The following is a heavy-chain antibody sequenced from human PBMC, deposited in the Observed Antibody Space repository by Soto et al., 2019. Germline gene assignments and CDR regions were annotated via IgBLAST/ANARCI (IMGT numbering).Heavy chain of an antibody. CDR2: IHPSGDT. Sequence: QVQLQQWGAGLLKPSETLSLTCAVDSGSFSTYYCSWTRQPPGKGLEWIGEIHPSGDTDYNPSLSNRGTITTDTSQNQFSLKLTSLTAADPAVYFFSRGRGPHQGGRNWGQGNLVNVSS. D-gene: IGHD3-16*01. V-gene: IGHV4-34*02. J-gene: IGHJ4*01. CDR3: SRGRGPHQGGRN. CDR1: SGSFSTYY.